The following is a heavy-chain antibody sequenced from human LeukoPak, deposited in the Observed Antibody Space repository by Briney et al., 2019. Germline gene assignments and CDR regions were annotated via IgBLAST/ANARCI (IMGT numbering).Heavy chain of an antibody. D-gene: IGHD2-21*02. Sequence: ASVKVSCKASGYTFTSYGISWVRQAPGQGLEWMGWISAYNGNTNCAQKLQGRVTMTTDTSTSTAYMELRSLRSDDTAVYYCARDQIPYCGGDCYSSAFDIWGQGTMVTVSS. CDR3: ARDQIPYCGGDCYSSAFDI. V-gene: IGHV1-18*01. CDR2: ISAYNGNT. J-gene: IGHJ3*02. CDR1: GYTFTSYG.